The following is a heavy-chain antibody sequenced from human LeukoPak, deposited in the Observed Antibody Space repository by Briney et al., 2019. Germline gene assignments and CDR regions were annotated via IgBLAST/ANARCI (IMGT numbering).Heavy chain of an antibody. V-gene: IGHV1-18*01. CDR3: ARSVYYYDSSAYYYFDY. D-gene: IGHD3-22*01. CDR1: GYTCTSYG. Sequence: GASVKVSCKASGYTCTSYGISWVRKAPGQGLEWMGWISAYNGNTNYAQKLQGRVTMTTDPSTSTAYMELRSLRSDDTAVYYCARSVYYYDSSAYYYFDYWGQGTLVTVSS. CDR2: ISAYNGNT. J-gene: IGHJ4*02.